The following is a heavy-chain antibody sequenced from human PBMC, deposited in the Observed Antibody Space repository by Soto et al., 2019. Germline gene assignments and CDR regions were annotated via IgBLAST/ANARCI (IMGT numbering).Heavy chain of an antibody. CDR2: INPNSGGT. V-gene: IGHV1-2*04. Sequence: GALVQVSCKASGYTFPGYYRRWVRQAPGQGLEWMGWINPNSGGTNYAQKFQGWVTMTRDTSISTAYMELSRLRSDDTAVYYCARSGEMANNYGMDVWGQGTTVTVSS. CDR3: ARSGEMANNYGMDV. D-gene: IGHD1-26*01. J-gene: IGHJ6*02. CDR1: GYTFPGYY.